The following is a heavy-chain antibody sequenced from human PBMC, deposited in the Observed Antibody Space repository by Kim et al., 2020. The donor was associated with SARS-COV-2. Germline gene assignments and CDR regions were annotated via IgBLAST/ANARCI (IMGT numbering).Heavy chain of an antibody. CDR1: GGSISSSSYY. J-gene: IGHJ4*02. CDR3: AGLPEDSGWYIVGTAKQDY. Sequence: SETLSLTCTVSGGSISSSSYYWGWIRQPPGKGLEWIGSIYYSGSTYYNPSLKSRVTISVDTSKNQFSLKLSSVTAADTAVYYCAGLPEDSGWYIVGTAKQDYWGQGTLVTVSS. D-gene: IGHD6-19*01. V-gene: IGHV4-39*01. CDR2: IYYSGST.